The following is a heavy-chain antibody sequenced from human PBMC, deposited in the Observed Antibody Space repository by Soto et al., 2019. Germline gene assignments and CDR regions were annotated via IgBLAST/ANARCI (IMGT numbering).Heavy chain of an antibody. Sequence: GGSLRLSCAASGFTFSSYSMNWVRQAPGKGLEWVSYISSSSSTIYYADSVKGRFTISRDNAKNSLYLQMNSLRDEDTAVYYCARDGAPYYDILTGYYPGPFFDYWGQGTLVTVSS. CDR2: ISSSSSTI. V-gene: IGHV3-48*02. CDR3: ARDGAPYYDILTGYYPGPFFDY. D-gene: IGHD3-9*01. J-gene: IGHJ4*02. CDR1: GFTFSSYS.